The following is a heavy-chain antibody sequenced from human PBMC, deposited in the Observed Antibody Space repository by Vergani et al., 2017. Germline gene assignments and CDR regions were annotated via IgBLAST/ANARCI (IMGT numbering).Heavy chain of an antibody. Sequence: QVQLVQSGAEVKKPGASVKVSCKASGYTFTSYAMHWVRQAPGQRLEWMGWINAGNGNTKYSQKFQGRVTITRDTSASTAYMELSSLRSEDTAVYYCARTSPRTFGGVIANWFDPWGQGTLVTVSS. CDR1: GYTFTSYA. J-gene: IGHJ5*02. CDR3: ARTSPRTFGGVIANWFDP. D-gene: IGHD3-16*02. V-gene: IGHV1-3*01. CDR2: INAGNGNT.